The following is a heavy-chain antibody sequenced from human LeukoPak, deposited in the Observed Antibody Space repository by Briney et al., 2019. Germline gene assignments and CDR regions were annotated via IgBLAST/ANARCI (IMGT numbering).Heavy chain of an antibody. CDR3: ARGQAGGTDDWYFDL. CDR2: ISLSSSYI. J-gene: IGHJ2*01. Sequence: PGGSLRLSCVASGFIFSSHSMSWVRQAPGKGLEWVSFISLSSSYIYYTDSVKGRFTISRDNAKNSLSLQMNSLRAEDTAVYYWARGQAGGTDDWYFDLGGGGTLVIVSS. V-gene: IGHV3-21*01. D-gene: IGHD6-13*01. CDR1: GFIFSSHS.